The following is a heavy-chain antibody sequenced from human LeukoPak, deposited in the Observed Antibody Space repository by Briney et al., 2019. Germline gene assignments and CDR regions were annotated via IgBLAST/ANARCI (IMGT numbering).Heavy chain of an antibody. V-gene: IGHV4-39*07. Sequence: PSETLPLTCTVSGGSISSSSYYWGWIRQPPGKGLEWIGSIYYSGSTYYNPSLKSRVTISVDTSKNQFSLKLTSMTAADTAVYYCAREGRDSYDSSGYSPDYWGQGALVTVSS. D-gene: IGHD3-22*01. J-gene: IGHJ4*02. CDR2: IYYSGST. CDR3: AREGRDSYDSSGYSPDY. CDR1: GGSISSSSYY.